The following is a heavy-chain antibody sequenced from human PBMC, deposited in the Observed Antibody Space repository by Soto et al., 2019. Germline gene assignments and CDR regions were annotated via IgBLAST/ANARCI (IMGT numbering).Heavy chain of an antibody. J-gene: IGHJ4*02. D-gene: IGHD2-15*01. V-gene: IGHV4-59*08. CDR3: ARQIFGGIGLFDY. CDR2: IYYTGST. Sequence: PSETLSLTCTVSGGSISNYYWSWIRQPPGKGLECIGSIYYTGSTNYNPSLESRVTISLDTSKNQFSLKLSSVTAADTAVYFCARQIFGGIGLFDYWGQGTLVTVSS. CDR1: GGSISNYY.